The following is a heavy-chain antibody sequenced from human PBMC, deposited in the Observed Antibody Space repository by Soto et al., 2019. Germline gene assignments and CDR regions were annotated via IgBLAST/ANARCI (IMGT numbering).Heavy chain of an antibody. V-gene: IGHV3-30*18. CDR2: ISYDGSNQ. Sequence: PRLSCAASGFTFNIYGMHWVRQAPDKGLEWVALISYDGSNQYYADSVKGRFTISRDNSKNTLFLQMNSLRADDTAVYYCAKDQASGQGSFDSWGQGTLVTVSS. CDR1: GFTFNIYG. CDR3: AKDQASGQGSFDS. J-gene: IGHJ4*02.